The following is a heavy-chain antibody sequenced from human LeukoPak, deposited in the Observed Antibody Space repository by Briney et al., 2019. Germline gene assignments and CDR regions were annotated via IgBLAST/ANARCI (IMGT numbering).Heavy chain of an antibody. CDR2: INPSGGST. CDR3: AKDITMIVVVITTRYYYYGMDV. CDR1: GYTFTSYY. V-gene: IGHV1-46*01. J-gene: IGHJ6*02. Sequence: ASVKVSCKASGYTFTSYYMHWVRQAPGQGLEWMGIINPSGGSTSYAQKFQGRVTMTRDMSTSTVYMELSSLRAEDTAVYYCAKDITMIVVVITTRYYYYGMDVWGQGTTVTVSS. D-gene: IGHD3-22*01.